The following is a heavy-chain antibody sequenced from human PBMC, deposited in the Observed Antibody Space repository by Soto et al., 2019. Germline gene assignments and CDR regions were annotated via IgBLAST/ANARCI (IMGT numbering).Heavy chain of an antibody. D-gene: IGHD4-17*01. V-gene: IGHV4-4*02. CDR3: ARRQGHYGDYVVAFGFDY. CDR1: SGSISSSNW. J-gene: IGHJ4*02. Sequence: SETLSLTCAVSSGSISSSNWWSWVRQPPGKGLEWIGEIYHSGSTNYNPSLKSRVTISVDKSKNQFSLKLSSVTAADTAVYYCARRQGHYGDYVVAFGFDYWGQGTLVTVSS. CDR2: IYHSGST.